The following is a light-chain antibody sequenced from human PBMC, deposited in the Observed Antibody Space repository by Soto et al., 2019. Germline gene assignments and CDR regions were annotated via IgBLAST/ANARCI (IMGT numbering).Light chain of an antibody. J-gene: IGKJ1*01. V-gene: IGKV1-5*03. CDR1: QTISSW. Sequence: DIQMTQSPSTLSGSVGERATITCRASQTISSWLAWYQQKPGKAPKLLIYKASTLKSGVPSRFSGSGSGTEFTLTISSLKPDDFATYYCQHYNSYSEAFGQGTKVDIK. CDR2: KAS. CDR3: QHYNSYSEA.